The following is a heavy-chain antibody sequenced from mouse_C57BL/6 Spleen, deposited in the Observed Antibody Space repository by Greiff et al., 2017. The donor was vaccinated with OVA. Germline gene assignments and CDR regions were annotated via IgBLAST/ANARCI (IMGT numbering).Heavy chain of an antibody. Sequence: VKLQQPGTELVKPGASVKLSCKASGYTFTSYWMHWVKQRPGQGLEWIGNINPSNGGTNYNEKFKSKASLTVDKSSSTAYMQLSSLTSEDSAVYYCARSGDYYGSSSWFAYWGQGTLVTVSA. CDR2: INPSNGGT. CDR1: GYTFTSYW. J-gene: IGHJ3*01. D-gene: IGHD1-1*01. CDR3: ARSGDYYGSSSWFAY. V-gene: IGHV1-53*01.